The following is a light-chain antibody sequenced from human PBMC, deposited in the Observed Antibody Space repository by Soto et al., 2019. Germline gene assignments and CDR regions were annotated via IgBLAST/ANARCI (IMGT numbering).Light chain of an antibody. J-gene: IGKJ5*01. Sequence: DIQMTQSPSTLSESVVDRVTITCRASQSISSWLAWYQQKPGKAPKLLIYDASSLESGVPSRFSGSGSGTEFTLTISSLQPDDFATYYCQQYNSYASPTFGQGTRLEIK. V-gene: IGKV1-5*01. CDR3: QQYNSYASPT. CDR2: DAS. CDR1: QSISSW.